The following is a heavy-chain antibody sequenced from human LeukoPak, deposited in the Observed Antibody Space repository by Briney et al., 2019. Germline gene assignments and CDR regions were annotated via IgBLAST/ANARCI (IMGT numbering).Heavy chain of an antibody. D-gene: IGHD3-10*01. V-gene: IGHV4-59*01. Sequence: PSEALSLTCTVSGGSISSYYWNWIRQPPGKGLEWIGYISYSGYTNYNPSLQSRVTISLDRSKNQFSVKLTSVTAADTAVYYCARIERDGSGKPPYYYYYMDVWGKGTTVTVSS. CDR3: ARIERDGSGKPPYYYYYMDV. CDR1: GGSISSYY. CDR2: ISYSGYT. J-gene: IGHJ6*03.